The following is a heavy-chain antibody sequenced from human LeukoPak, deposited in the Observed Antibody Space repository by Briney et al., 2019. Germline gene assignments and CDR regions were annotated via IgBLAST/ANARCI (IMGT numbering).Heavy chain of an antibody. CDR2: INHSGST. CDR1: GGSFSGYY. CDR3: GGRRSGGYDLDYFDY. Sequence: PSETLSLTCAVYGGSFSGYYWSWIRQPPGQGPEWIGEINHSGSTNYNPSLKSRVTISVDTSKNQFSLKLSSVTAADTAVYYCGGRRSGGYDLDYFDYWGQGTLVTVSS. J-gene: IGHJ4*02. V-gene: IGHV4-34*01. D-gene: IGHD5-12*01.